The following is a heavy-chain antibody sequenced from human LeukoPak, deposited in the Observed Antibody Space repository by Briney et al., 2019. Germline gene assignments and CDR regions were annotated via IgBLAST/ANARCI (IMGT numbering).Heavy chain of an antibody. CDR1: GYTFTSYG. CDR2: ISAYNGNT. V-gene: IGHV1-18*01. D-gene: IGHD2-2*01. Sequence: VASVTASCKASGYTFTSYGISWVRQAPGQGLEWMGWISAYNGNTNYAQKLQGRVTVTTDTSTSTAYMELRSLRSDDTAVYYCARGGYCSSTSCYPRYFDLWGRGTLVTVSS. J-gene: IGHJ2*01. CDR3: ARGGYCSSTSCYPRYFDL.